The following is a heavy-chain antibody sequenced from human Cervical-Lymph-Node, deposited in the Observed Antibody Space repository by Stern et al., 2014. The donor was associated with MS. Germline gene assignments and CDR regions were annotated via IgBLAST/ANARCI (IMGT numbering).Heavy chain of an antibody. CDR2: INPYSGGT. CDR1: GYTFTDYF. J-gene: IGHJ4*01. CDR3: ARTYSQGYWGYLAPDY. Sequence: QVQLGQSGAEVKKPGASVKVSCKASGYTFTDYFIHWVRLAPGQGLEWMGWINPYSGGTDYAQKFQGRVTMTRDTAISTAYMELSRLTSDDTAVYYCARTYSQGYWGYLAPDYWGHGTLVTVSS. D-gene: IGHD5-18*01. V-gene: IGHV1-2*02.